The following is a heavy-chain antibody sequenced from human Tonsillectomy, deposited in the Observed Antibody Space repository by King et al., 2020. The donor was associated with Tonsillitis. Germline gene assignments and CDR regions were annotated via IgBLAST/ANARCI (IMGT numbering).Heavy chain of an antibody. CDR1: GFTFSDYY. V-gene: IGHV3-11*01. J-gene: IGHJ4*02. D-gene: IGHD2-2*01. CDR2: ISSSGSTI. CDR3: ARDSSIAYCSSTSCLGGPDY. Sequence: QVQLVESGGGLVKPGGSLRLSCAVSGFTFSDYYMSWIRQAPGKGLEWISYISSSGSTIYYADSVKGRFTISRDNAKNSLYLQMNSLRAEDTAVYYCARDSSIAYCSSTSCLGGPDYWGQGTLVTVSS.